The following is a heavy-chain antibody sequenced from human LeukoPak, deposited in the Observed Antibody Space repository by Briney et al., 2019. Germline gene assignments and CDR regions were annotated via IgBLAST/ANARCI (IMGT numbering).Heavy chain of an antibody. CDR2: ISTNGGST. D-gene: IGHD5-12*01. Sequence: GGSLRLSCAASGFTFSRYAMHWVRQAPGKGLEYVSAISTNGGSTYYASSVKGRFTISRDNSKNTLYLQMNSLRDEDTAVYYCARVGGYSFFDYWGQGTLVTVSS. CDR3: ARVGGYSFFDY. J-gene: IGHJ4*02. V-gene: IGHV3-64*01. CDR1: GFTFSRYA.